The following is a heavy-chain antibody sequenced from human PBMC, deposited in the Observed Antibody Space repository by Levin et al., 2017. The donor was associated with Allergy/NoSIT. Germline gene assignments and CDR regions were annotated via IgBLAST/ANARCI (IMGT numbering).Heavy chain of an antibody. J-gene: IGHJ5*02. CDR1: GASIRSAGHS. V-gene: IGHV4-30-2*01. CDR2: IHHSGRT. Sequence: SQTLSLTCAVSGASIRSAGHSWSWIRQPAGKGLEWIGFIHHSGRTHYNPSLRSRITMSVDRSKDQVSLKLSSVTAADTAVYFCARGIASRTYFDLWGQGTLVTVSS. D-gene: IGHD6-6*01. CDR3: ARGIASRTYFDL.